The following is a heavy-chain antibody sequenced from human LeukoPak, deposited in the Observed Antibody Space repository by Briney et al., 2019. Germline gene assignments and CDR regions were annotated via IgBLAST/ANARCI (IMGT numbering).Heavy chain of an antibody. D-gene: IGHD3-3*01. CDR3: AREAFGVVRYYYYYYKDV. Sequence: ASVKVSCKASGYTFTSYGISWVRQAPGQGLEWMGWISAYNGNTNYAQKLQGRVTMTTDTSTSTAYMELRSLRSDDTAVYYCAREAFGVVRYYYYYYKDVWGKGTTVTVSS. CDR2: ISAYNGNT. J-gene: IGHJ6*03. CDR1: GYTFTSYG. V-gene: IGHV1-18*01.